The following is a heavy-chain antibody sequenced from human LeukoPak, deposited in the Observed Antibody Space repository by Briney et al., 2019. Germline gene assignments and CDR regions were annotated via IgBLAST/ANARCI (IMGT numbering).Heavy chain of an antibody. V-gene: IGHV4-39*01. CDR2: IYYSGST. CDR1: GGSISSSSYY. CDR3: ASGGYDFWSGYFPHDAFDI. Sequence: SETLSLTCTVSGGSISSSSYYWGWIRQPPGKGLEWIGSIYYSGSTYYNPSLKSRVTISVDTSKNQFSLKLSSVTAADTAVYYCASGGYDFWSGYFPHDAFDIWGQGTIVTVSS. D-gene: IGHD3-3*01. J-gene: IGHJ3*02.